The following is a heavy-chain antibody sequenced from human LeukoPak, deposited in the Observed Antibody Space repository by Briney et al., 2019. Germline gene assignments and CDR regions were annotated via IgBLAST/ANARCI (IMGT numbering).Heavy chain of an antibody. CDR2: IYYSGGT. Sequence: PSETLSLTCTVSGGSISSYYWSWIRQPPGKGLEWIGYIYYSGGTNYNPSLKSRVTISVDTSKNQFSLKLSSVTAADTAVYYCARHSRGRAIVGGIDYWGQGTLVTVSS. CDR1: GGSISSYY. V-gene: IGHV4-59*08. CDR3: ARHSRGRAIVGGIDY. D-gene: IGHD3-22*01. J-gene: IGHJ4*02.